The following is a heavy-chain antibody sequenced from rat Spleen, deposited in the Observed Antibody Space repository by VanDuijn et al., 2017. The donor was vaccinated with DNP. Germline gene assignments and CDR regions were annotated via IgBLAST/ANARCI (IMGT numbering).Heavy chain of an antibody. CDR3: AWPST. V-gene: IGHV6-6*01. D-gene: IGHD1-10*01. CDR1: GFTFSSAW. CDR2: IKPKSNNYAT. J-gene: IGHJ2*01. Sequence: EVQLVDSGGGLVQPGRSLKLSCAASGFTFSSAWMYWYRQFPEKRLEWVARIKPKSNNYATDYTESVKGRFTISRDDSKSSIYLQMNNLKEKDTAIYYCAWPSTWGQGVMVTVSS.